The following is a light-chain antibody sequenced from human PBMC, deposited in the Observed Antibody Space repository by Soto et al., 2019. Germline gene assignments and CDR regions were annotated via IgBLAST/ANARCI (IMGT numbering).Light chain of an antibody. CDR2: DAS. J-gene: IGKJ3*01. CDR3: QQYDNLPFT. Sequence: DIQMTQSPSSLSASVGDRVTITCQASQDISNYLNWYQHKPGKAPKLLIYDASNLETGVPSRFSGSGSGTEFTFTISSLQPEDIATYYCQQYDNLPFTFGPGTKVDIK. CDR1: QDISNY. V-gene: IGKV1-33*01.